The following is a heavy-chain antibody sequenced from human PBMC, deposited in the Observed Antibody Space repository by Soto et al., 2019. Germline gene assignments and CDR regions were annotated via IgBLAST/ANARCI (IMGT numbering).Heavy chain of an antibody. V-gene: IGHV1-46*01. J-gene: IGHJ4*02. D-gene: IGHD6-13*01. Sequence: QVQLVQSGAEVKKPGASVKVSCKASGYTFTSFYMHWVRQAPGQGLEWMGIINPSGGSTSYAQKIQSRVTMSRHTSAGTDYMALSSLRYEDTPVYYCARGTGYSSSWYDYWGQGTLVTVSS. CDR3: ARGTGYSSSWYDY. CDR2: INPSGGST. CDR1: GYTFTSFY.